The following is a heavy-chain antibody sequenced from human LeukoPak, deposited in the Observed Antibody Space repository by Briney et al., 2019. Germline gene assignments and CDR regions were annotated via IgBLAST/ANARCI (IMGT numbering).Heavy chain of an antibody. D-gene: IGHD5-18*01. V-gene: IGHV4-34*01. CDR1: GGSFSGCY. J-gene: IGHJ3*02. CDR2: INHSGST. Sequence: ASETLSLTCAVYGGSFSGCYWSWIRQPPGKGLEWIGEINHSGSTNYNPSLKSRVPISVDTSKNQFSLKLSSVTAADTAVYYCASWIQLWDDAFDIWGQGTMVTVSS. CDR3: ASWIQLWDDAFDI.